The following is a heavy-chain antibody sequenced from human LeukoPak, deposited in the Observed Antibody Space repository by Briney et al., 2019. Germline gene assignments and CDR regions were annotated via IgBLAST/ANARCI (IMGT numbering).Heavy chain of an antibody. CDR1: GFTFSTYG. CDR3: ARESDMVATSFDY. J-gene: IGHJ4*02. D-gene: IGHD5-12*01. V-gene: IGHV3-23*01. Sequence: GGSLRLSCVASGFTFSTYGMSWVRQAPGKGLEWVSAISGSGGSTYYADSVKGRFTISRDNSKNTLYLQMNSLRVEDTAVYYCARESDMVATSFDYWGQGTLVTVSA. CDR2: ISGSGGST.